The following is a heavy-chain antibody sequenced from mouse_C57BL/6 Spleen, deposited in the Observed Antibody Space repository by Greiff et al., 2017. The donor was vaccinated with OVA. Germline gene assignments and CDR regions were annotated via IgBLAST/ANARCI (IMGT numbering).Heavy chain of an antibody. J-gene: IGHJ4*01. CDR1: GYSITSDY. D-gene: IGHD2-2*01. CDR3: ARYMGYGYGGDYAMDY. CDR2: ISYSGST. V-gene: IGHV3-8*01. Sequence: EVKLEESGPGLAKPSQTLSLTCSVTGYSITSDYWNWIRKFPGNKLEYMGYISYSGSTYYNPSLKSRISITRDTSKNQYYLQLNSVTTEDTATYYCARYMGYGYGGDYAMDYWGQGTSVTVSS.